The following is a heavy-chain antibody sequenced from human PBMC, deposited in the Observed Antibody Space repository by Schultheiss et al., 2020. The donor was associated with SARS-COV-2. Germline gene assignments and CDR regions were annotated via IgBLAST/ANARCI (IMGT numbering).Heavy chain of an antibody. CDR2: ISGSGGST. D-gene: IGHD1-14*01. CDR1: GFTFGDYA. CDR3: AKDTTQDV. J-gene: IGHJ6*04. Sequence: GGSLRLSCTASGFTFGDYAMSWFRQAPGKGLEWVSAISGSGGSTYCADSVKGRFTISRDNSKNTLYLQMNSLRAEDTAVYYCAKDTTQDVWGKGTTVTVSS. V-gene: IGHV3-23*01.